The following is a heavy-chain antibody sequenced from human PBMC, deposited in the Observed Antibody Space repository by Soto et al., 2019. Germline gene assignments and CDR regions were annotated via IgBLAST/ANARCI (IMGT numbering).Heavy chain of an antibody. CDR2: IIPILGIA. J-gene: IGHJ3*02. V-gene: IGHV1-69*02. CDR3: ARARFPDAFHI. Sequence: ASVKVSCKASGGTFSSYTISLVRQAPGQGLEWMGRIIPILGIANYAQKFQGRVTITADKSTSTAYMELSSLRSEDTAVYYCARARFPDAFHIWGQGTMVTVSS. CDR1: GGTFSSYT.